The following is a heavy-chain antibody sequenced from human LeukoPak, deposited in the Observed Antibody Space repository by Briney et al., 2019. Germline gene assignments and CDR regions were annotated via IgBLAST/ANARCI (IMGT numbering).Heavy chain of an antibody. CDR2: INHSGST. CDR1: GGSFSGYY. CDR3: ARGRMYYDFWSGYYTTRQSYCYYMDV. J-gene: IGHJ6*03. D-gene: IGHD3-3*01. V-gene: IGHV4-34*01. Sequence: SETLSLTCAVYGGSFSGYYWSWIRQPPGKGLEWIGEINHSGSTNYNPSLKSRVTISVDTSKNQFSLKLSSVTAADTAVYYCARGRMYYDFWSGYYTTRQSYCYYMDVWGKGTTVTVSS.